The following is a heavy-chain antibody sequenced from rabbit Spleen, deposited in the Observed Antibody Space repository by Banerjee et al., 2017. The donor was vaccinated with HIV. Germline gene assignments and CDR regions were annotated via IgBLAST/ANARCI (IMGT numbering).Heavy chain of an antibody. V-gene: IGHV1S40*01. CDR2: IGFGIT. CDR3: ARDGAGGSYFAL. D-gene: IGHD8-1*01. Sequence: QSLEESGGDLVKPGASLTLTCTASGFSFSSRYYMCWVRQAPGKGLEWIGCIGFGITYYANWVNGRFSISRENAQNTVFLQMTSLTAADTATYFCARDGAGGSYFALWGQGTLAPS. J-gene: IGHJ4*01. CDR1: GFSFSSRYY.